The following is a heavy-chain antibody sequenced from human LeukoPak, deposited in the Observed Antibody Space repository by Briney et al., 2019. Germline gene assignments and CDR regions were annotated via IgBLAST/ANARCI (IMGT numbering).Heavy chain of an antibody. CDR2: INPNSGGT. J-gene: IGHJ3*02. CDR1: GYTFTGHY. V-gene: IGHV1-2*02. D-gene: IGHD2-8*01. CDR3: ARCALNGDPYDAFDM. Sequence: ASVNLSCKASGYTFTGHYMHWVRQAPGQGLEWMGWINPNSGGTNYAQKFQGRVTMTRDTSISTAYMELSRLRSDDTAVYYCARCALNGDPYDAFDMWGQGTMLTVSP.